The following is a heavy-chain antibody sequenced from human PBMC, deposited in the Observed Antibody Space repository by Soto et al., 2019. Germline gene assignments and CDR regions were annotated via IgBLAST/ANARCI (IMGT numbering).Heavy chain of an antibody. CDR1: GYTFTSYA. CDR2: INAGNGNT. CDR3: ARSIVVVTADDY. J-gene: IGHJ4*02. Sequence: GASVKVSCKASGYTFTSYAMHWVRQAPGQRLEWMGWINAGNGNTKYSQKFRGRVTITRDTSASTAYMELSSLRSEDTAVYYCARSIVVVTADDYWGQGTLVTVSS. V-gene: IGHV1-3*01. D-gene: IGHD2-21*02.